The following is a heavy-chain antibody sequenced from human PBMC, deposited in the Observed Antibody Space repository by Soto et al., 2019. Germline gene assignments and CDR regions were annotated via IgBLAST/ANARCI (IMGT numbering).Heavy chain of an antibody. CDR3: ARVGYCSSTSCYESGYYYYMEV. D-gene: IGHD2-2*01. Sequence: QVQLQESGPGLVKPSQTLSLTCTVSGGSISSGGYYWSCIRQHPGKGLEWIGYVDSSGRTYYNPSPKGRVTISVDTSKNQFYLKLCSVTAADTGVYYCARVGYCSSTSCYESGYYYYMEVWGKGTTVTVSS. V-gene: IGHV4-31*03. CDR1: GGSISSGGYY. J-gene: IGHJ6*03. CDR2: VDSSGRT.